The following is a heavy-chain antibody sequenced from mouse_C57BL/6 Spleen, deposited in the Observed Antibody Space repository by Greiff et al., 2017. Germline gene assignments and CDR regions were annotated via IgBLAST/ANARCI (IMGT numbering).Heavy chain of an antibody. D-gene: IGHD1-1*01. V-gene: IGHV1-82*01. CDR2: IYPGDGDT. J-gene: IGHJ2*01. CDR1: GYAFSSSW. CDR3: ARPHYYGSSGNYIDY. Sequence: QVQLKQSGPELVKPGASVKISCKASGYAFSSSWMHWVKQRPGKGLEWIGRIYPGDGDTNYNGKFKGKATLTADKSSSTAYMQLSSLTSEDSAVYFCARPHYYGSSGNYIDYWGQSTTLTVST.